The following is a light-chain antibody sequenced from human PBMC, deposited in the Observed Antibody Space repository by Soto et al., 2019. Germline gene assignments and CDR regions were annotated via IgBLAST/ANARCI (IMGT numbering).Light chain of an antibody. CDR1: QSVSSSY. Sequence: EIVLSQSPGTLSLSPGERATLSCRASQSVSSSYLVWYQQKPGQAPRPLIYSTSSRATGIPDRFSGSGSGTDFTLTTSRLEPEDFAVYYCQQYGDSPWTFGQGTKVDIK. J-gene: IGKJ1*01. V-gene: IGKV3-20*01. CDR3: QQYGDSPWT. CDR2: STS.